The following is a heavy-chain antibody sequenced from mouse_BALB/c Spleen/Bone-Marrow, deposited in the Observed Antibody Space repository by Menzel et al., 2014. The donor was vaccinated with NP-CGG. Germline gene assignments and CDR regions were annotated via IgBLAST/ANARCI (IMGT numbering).Heavy chain of an antibody. CDR3: ARSRGYAWFAY. V-gene: IGHV1-77*01. J-gene: IGHJ3*01. D-gene: IGHD2-2*01. CDR1: GYTFTDYY. CDR2: IYPGSGNT. Sequence: QVHLQQSGAELARPGASVKLSCKASGYTFTDYYINWVKQRTGQGLEWIEEIYPGSGNTYYNEKFKGKATLTADKSSSTAYMQLSSLTSEDSAVYFCARSRGYAWFAYWGQGTLVTVSA.